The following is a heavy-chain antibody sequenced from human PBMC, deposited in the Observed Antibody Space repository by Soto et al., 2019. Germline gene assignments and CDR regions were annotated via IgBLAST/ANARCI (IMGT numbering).Heavy chain of an antibody. Sequence: QVQLVQSGAEVRKPGASVKVSCKASGYPYTNSYMHWVRQAPGQGLEWMGWIHPNTGGTNYAQKFRGRVTMTRDTSVSTVYMGLNRLTSDDTAIYFCASDFRTRGWFRQAGNFAMDVWGQGTTVTVS. CDR1: GYPYTNSY. D-gene: IGHD6-19*01. J-gene: IGHJ6*02. CDR2: IHPNTGGT. V-gene: IGHV1-2*02. CDR3: ASDFRTRGWFRQAGNFAMDV.